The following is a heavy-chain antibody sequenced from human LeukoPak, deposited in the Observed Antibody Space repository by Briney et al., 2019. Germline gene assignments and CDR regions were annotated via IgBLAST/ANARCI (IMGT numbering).Heavy chain of an antibody. CDR2: FDPEDGET. V-gene: IGHV1-24*01. J-gene: IGHJ4*02. CDR3: ARDFCDTTRCFLPDY. CDR1: GYTLTELS. Sequence: ASVKVSCKVSGYTLTELSMHWVRQAPGKGLEWMGGFDPEDGETIYAQKFQGRVTMTEDTSTDTAYMELSSLRSEDTAVYYCARDFCDTTRCFLPDYWGQGTLVTVSS. D-gene: IGHD2-2*01.